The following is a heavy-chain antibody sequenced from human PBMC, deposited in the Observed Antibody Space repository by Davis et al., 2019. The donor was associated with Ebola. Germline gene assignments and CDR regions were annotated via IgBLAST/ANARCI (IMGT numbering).Heavy chain of an antibody. CDR3: ARDGGLYYDFWSGYYDY. D-gene: IGHD3-3*01. V-gene: IGHV3-30*03. CDR1: GFTFSSYG. Sequence: PGGSLRLSCAASGFTFSSYGMHWVRQAPGKGLEWVAVISYDGSNKYYADSVKGRFTISRHNSKNTLYLQMNSLRAEDTAVYYCARDGGLYYDFWSGYYDYWGQGTLVIVSS. J-gene: IGHJ4*02. CDR2: ISYDGSNK.